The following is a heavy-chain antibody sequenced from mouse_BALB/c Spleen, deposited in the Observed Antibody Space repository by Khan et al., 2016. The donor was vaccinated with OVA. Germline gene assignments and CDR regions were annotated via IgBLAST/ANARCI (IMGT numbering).Heavy chain of an antibody. J-gene: IGHJ3*01. CDR1: GFSLTDYG. V-gene: IGHV2-6-7*01. Sequence: VQLKESGPGLVAPSQSLSITCTVSGFSLTDYGVNWVRQPPGKGLEWLGMIWGDGSTDYNSALKSRLSICKDNSKSQVFLKMNSLQTDDTARYYCARELRLGGFAYWGQGTLVTVSA. CDR3: ARELRLGGFAY. CDR2: IWGDGST. D-gene: IGHD1-2*01.